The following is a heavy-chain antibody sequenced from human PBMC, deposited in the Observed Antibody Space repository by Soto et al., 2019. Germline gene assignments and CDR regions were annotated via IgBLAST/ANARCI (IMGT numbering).Heavy chain of an antibody. CDR2: NSAYSGHT. J-gene: IGHJ4*02. V-gene: IGHV1-18*04. CDR3: ARAAPQYGDGLDY. Sequence: QVQLVQSGAEVKKPGASVKVSCKSSGYTFNTYGISWVRQAPGQGLEWIGWNSAYSGHTDCTQKFQSRVTMTTDATTTTAYMELETRKSDGTAIYLCARAAPQYGDGLDYWGQGTMVTVST. CDR1: GYTFNTYG. D-gene: IGHD4-17*01.